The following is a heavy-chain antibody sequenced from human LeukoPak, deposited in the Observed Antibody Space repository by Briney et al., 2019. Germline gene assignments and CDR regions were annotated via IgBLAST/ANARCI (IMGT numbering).Heavy chain of an antibody. D-gene: IGHD6-6*01. CDR1: GYTFTSYY. V-gene: IGHV1-46*01. CDR2: INPSGGST. CDR3: ARDLSGFSSSRWLDY. J-gene: IGHJ4*02. Sequence: ASVKVSCKASGYTFTSYYMHWVRQAPGQGLEWMGIINPSGGSTSYAQKFQGRVTMTRDTSTSTVYMELSSLRSEDTAVYYCARDLSGFSSSRWLDYWGREPWSPSPQ.